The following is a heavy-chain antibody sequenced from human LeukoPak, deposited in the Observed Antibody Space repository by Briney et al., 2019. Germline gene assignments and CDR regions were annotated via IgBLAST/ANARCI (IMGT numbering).Heavy chain of an antibody. D-gene: IGHD4-17*01. CDR2: FHPEDGET. Sequence: ASVKVSCKVSGYTLTELSMHWVRQAPGNGLEWRGGFHPEDGETIYAQKFQGRVTMTEDTSTDTAYMELSSLRSEDTAVYYCATDLWRPGAVTNLGLDYWGQGTLVTVSS. J-gene: IGHJ4*02. CDR3: ATDLWRPGAVTNLGLDY. V-gene: IGHV1-24*01. CDR1: GYTLTELS.